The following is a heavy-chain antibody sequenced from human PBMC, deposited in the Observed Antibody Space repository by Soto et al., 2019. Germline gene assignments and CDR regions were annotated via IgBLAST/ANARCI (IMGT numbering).Heavy chain of an antibody. J-gene: IGHJ1*01. CDR3: ARGTGLSYTYGIDD. CDR2: INYSGST. Sequence: PSETLSLTCTVSGASVDSAGYFWTWIRQRPGKGLEWIGHINYSGSTDHTPSLSSRLMVSIDTSKNQFSLKLNSVTAADTAIYYCARGTGLSYTYGIDDWGQGTLVTVSS. D-gene: IGHD5-18*01. CDR1: GASVDSAGYF. V-gene: IGHV4-31*03.